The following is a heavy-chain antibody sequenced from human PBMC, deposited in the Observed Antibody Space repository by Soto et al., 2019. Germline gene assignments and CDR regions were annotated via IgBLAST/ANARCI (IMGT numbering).Heavy chain of an antibody. CDR2: IYNSGTT. D-gene: IGHD3-22*01. V-gene: IGHV4-31*01. CDR3: ASFRYYYDISASYSRSDY. Sequence: QVQLRESGPGLVKPSQTLSLTCTVSGGSISSAGYAWSWIRHHPGKGLEWIGHIYNSGTTFYNPSLTSPLTISLDTSKSLFSLKLSSVTAADTAVYYCASFRYYYDISASYSRSDYWGQGTLVTVSS. CDR1: GGSISSAGYA. J-gene: IGHJ4*02.